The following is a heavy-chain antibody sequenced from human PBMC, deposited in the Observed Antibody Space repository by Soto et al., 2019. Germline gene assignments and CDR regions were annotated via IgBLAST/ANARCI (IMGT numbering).Heavy chain of an antibody. CDR3: AIGDRGAFDL. CDR2: IHSDGSST. CDR1: VFTFSYYW. V-gene: IGHV3-74*01. J-gene: IGHJ3*01. D-gene: IGHD1-26*01. Sequence: EVQLVESGGGLVRPGGSLRLSCAASVFTFSYYWMHWVRQAPGKELVWVSRIHSDGSSTTYADFVKGRFIISRDNARNTVDLQMNSVRDEDTAVYYCAIGDRGAFDLWGQGTVGTVSS.